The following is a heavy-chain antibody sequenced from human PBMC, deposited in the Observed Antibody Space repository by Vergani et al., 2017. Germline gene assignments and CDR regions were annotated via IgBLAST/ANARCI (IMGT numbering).Heavy chain of an antibody. D-gene: IGHD2-15*01. Sequence: QVQLVQSGAEVKKPGASVKVSCKASGYNFTAYYLNWVRQAPGQGLEWVGWISAFTGDTNYAQKFQGRVTMTTDRSTSTAYMELRSLRSDDTAVYYCARDGSYSSGRMPWWGQGTLVTVSS. V-gene: IGHV1-18*04. CDR2: ISAFTGDT. CDR3: ARDGSYSSGRMPW. CDR1: GYNFTAYY. J-gene: IGHJ4*02.